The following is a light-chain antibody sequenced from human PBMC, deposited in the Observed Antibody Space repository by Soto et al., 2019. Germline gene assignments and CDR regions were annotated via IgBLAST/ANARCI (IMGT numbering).Light chain of an antibody. CDR1: QSVSSN. Sequence: EIVMTQSPATLSVSPGERATLSCRASQSVSSNLAWYQQKPGQAPRLLIYGASTRATGIPGRFGGSGSGTDFTLTISSLQSEDFAVYYCQQYNNWPWWTFGQGTKVEIK. J-gene: IGKJ1*01. V-gene: IGKV3-15*01. CDR2: GAS. CDR3: QQYNNWPWWT.